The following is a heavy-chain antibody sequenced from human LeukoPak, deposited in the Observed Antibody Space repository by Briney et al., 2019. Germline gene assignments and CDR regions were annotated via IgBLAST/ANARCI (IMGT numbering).Heavy chain of an antibody. CDR1: GFTFSSYS. D-gene: IGHD6-19*01. Sequence: PGGSLRLSCAASGFTFSSYSMNWVRQAPGKGLEWVSSISSSSSYIYYADSVKSRFTISRDNAKKSLYLQMNSLRAQDTAVYYCARVKRSGWYHNWFDPWGQGTLVTVSS. J-gene: IGHJ5*02. CDR3: ARVKRSGWYHNWFDP. V-gene: IGHV3-21*01. CDR2: ISSSSSYI.